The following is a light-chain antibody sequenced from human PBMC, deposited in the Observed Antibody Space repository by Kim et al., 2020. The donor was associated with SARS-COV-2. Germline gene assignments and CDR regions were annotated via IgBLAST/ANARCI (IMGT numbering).Light chain of an antibody. CDR1: TNHIASHG. CDR3: SAWDSSLNAWV. V-gene: IGLV10-54*01. J-gene: IGLJ3*02. CDR2: PTD. Sequence: PGNTNHIASHGAPWRHHHQGPPPTLLSNPTDRRSSAISERFSASRSGNTASLTITGLQPEDEADYYCSAWDSSLNAWVFGGGTKLTVL.